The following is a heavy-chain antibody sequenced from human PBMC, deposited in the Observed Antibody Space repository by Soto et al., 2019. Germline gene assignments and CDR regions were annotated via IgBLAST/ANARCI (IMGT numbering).Heavy chain of an antibody. J-gene: IGHJ6*02. D-gene: IGHD2-2*01. Sequence: PGESLKISCKGSGYSFTSYWIGWVRQMPGKGLEWMGIIYPGDSDTRYSPSFQGQVTISADKSISTAYLQWSSLKASGTAMYYCARTPINHCSSTSCYGPPSRRGSPDYYYYYGMDVWGQGTTVTVSS. CDR3: ARTPINHCSSTSCYGPPSRRGSPDYYYYYGMDV. V-gene: IGHV5-51*01. CDR2: IYPGDSDT. CDR1: GYSFTSYW.